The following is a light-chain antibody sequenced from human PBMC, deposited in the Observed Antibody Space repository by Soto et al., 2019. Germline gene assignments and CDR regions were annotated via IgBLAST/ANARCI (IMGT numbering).Light chain of an antibody. CDR2: DAS. CDR3: QQRSNWPPYT. V-gene: IGKV3-11*01. J-gene: IGKJ2*01. CDR1: QSVSSY. Sequence: EIVLTQSPATLSLSPGERATLSCRASQSVSSYLAWYQQKPGQAPRLLIYDASNRATGIPARFSGSGSGTDSTLTISSLEPEDFAVYYCQQRSNWPPYTFGQGTNLEIK.